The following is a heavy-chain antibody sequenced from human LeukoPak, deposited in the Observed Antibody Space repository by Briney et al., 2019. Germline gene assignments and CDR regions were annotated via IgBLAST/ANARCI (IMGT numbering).Heavy chain of an antibody. CDR2: ISSSTSTI. J-gene: IGHJ6*03. V-gene: IGHV3-48*01. Sequence: VGTLRLSCSASGFTFSSYSMNWVRQAPGKGLEWVSYISSSTSTIYYADSVKGRFTISRDSAKNSLYLQMNNLRAEDTAVYYCARLPVVPAAIIYYYYYYMDVWGKGTTVTVSS. CDR1: GFTFSSYS. D-gene: IGHD2-2*01. CDR3: ARLPVVPAAIIYYYYYYMDV.